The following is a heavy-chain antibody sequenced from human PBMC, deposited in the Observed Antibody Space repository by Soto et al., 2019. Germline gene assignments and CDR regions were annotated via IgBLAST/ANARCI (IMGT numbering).Heavy chain of an antibody. CDR1: GCTVSSHA. J-gene: IGHJ3*02. D-gene: IGHD2-15*01. V-gene: IGHV3-23*01. CDR3: APHVSCSGGSCQYDAFAI. CDR2: VTADGGT. Sequence: GGSLRLSCEGSGCTVSSHAMTWIRQAPGKGPEWVSTVTADGGTYYADSVKGRFAMSRDTSENTLYLQMNSLGAEDTAAYYCAPHVSCSGGSCQYDAFAIRGQGTMVT.